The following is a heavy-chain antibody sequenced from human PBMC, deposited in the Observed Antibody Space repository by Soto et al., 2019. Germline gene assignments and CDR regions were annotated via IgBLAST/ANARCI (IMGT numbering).Heavy chain of an antibody. CDR2: IYYSGST. D-gene: IGHD2-15*01. CDR3: ARGSTVAAILCDY. CDR1: GDSISSGAYY. Sequence: QVQLQESGPGLVKPSQTLSLTCTVSGDSISSGAYYWSWIRQHPGKGLEWIGYIYYSGSTYSHPSLKCRVIISGDTSKIQFSLKLSSVTAAASALYYCARGSTVAAILCDYWGQGTLVTVSS. V-gene: IGHV4-31*03. J-gene: IGHJ4*02.